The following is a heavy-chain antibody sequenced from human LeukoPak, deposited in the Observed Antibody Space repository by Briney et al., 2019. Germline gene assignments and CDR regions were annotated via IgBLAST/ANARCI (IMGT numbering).Heavy chain of an antibody. J-gene: IGHJ3*02. Sequence: ASVKVSCKASGYTFTSYGISWVRQAPGQGLEWMGWISAYNGNTNYAQKLQGRVTMTTDTSTSTAYMELRSLRSDDTAVYYCARIHHYYDSTDALDIWGQGTMVTVSS. D-gene: IGHD3-22*01. CDR1: GYTFTSYG. CDR3: ARIHHYYDSTDALDI. V-gene: IGHV1-18*01. CDR2: ISAYNGNT.